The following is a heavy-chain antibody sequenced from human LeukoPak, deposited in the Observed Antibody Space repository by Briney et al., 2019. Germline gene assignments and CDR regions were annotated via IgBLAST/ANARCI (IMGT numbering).Heavy chain of an antibody. V-gene: IGHV3-30-3*01. Sequence: GRSLRLSCAASGFTFSSYAMHWVRQAPGEGLEWVAVISYDGSNKYYADSVKGRFTISRDNSKNTLYLQMNSLRAEDTAVYYCASPNDGYFDYWGQGTLVTVSS. CDR2: ISYDGSNK. J-gene: IGHJ4*02. CDR1: GFTFSSYA. D-gene: IGHD1-1*01. CDR3: ASPNDGYFDY.